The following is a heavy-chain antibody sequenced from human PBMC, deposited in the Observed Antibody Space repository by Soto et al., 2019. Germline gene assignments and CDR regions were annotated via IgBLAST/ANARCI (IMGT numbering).Heavy chain of an antibody. CDR3: TPLTFAGYDFWYFNL. D-gene: IGHD5-12*01. J-gene: IGHJ2*01. V-gene: IGHV3-15*01. CDR2: IKSKTNGGTT. CDR1: GFTFSNAW. Sequence: EVQLVESGGGLVKPGGSHRLSCEASGFTFSNAWMTWVPQAPGKGLEWVGRIKSKTNGGTTDYAAPVNGRFTISRDDSNTALNLQMNSLKTEDTAVYYCTPLTFAGYDFWYFNLWGRGTLVTVSS.